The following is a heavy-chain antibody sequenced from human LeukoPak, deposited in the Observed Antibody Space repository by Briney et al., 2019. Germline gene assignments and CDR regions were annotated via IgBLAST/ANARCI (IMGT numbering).Heavy chain of an antibody. J-gene: IGHJ4*02. CDR3: ARVSRGYCSGGSCYSGDYSCDY. CDR1: GFTFSSYS. Sequence: PGGSLRLSCAASGFTFSSYSMNWVRQAPGKGLEWVSSISSSSSYIYYADSVKGRFTISRDNSKNTLYLQMNSLRAEDTAVYYCARVSRGYCSGGSCYSGDYSCDYWGQGTLVTVSS. D-gene: IGHD2-15*01. CDR2: ISSSSSYI. V-gene: IGHV3-21*04.